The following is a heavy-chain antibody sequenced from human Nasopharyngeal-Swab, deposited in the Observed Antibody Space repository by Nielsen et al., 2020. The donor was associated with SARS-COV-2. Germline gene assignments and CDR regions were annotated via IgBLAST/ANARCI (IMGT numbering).Heavy chain of an antibody. D-gene: IGHD5-18*01. CDR1: GGSISSGGYS. CDR2: IYHSGST. CDR3: ARSRDTAMATFDY. Sequence: SETLSLTCAVSGGSISSGGYSWSWLRQPPGKGLEWIGYIYHSGSTYYNPSLKSRVTISVDRSKNPFSLKLSSVTAADTAVYYCARSRDTAMATFDYWGQGTLVTVSS. J-gene: IGHJ4*02. V-gene: IGHV4-30-2*01.